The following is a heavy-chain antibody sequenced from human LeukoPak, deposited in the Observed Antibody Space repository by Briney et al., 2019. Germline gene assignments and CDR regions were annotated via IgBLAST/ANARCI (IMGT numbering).Heavy chain of an antibody. D-gene: IGHD3-10*01. V-gene: IGHV3-21*01. J-gene: IGHJ4*02. CDR3: ASGGYGSGSYYAYSDY. Sequence: PGGSLRLSCAASGFTFSSYSMNWVRQAPGKGLEWVSSISSSSSYIYYADSVKGRFTISRDNAKNSLYLQMDSLRAEDTAVYYCASGGYGSGSYYAYSDYWGQGTLVTVSS. CDR1: GFTFSSYS. CDR2: ISSSSSYI.